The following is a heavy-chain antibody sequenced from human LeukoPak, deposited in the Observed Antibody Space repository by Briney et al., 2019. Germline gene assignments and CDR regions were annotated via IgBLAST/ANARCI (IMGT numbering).Heavy chain of an antibody. Sequence: GGFLRLSCAASGFTFSSYSMNWVRQAPGKGLEWVSSISSSSSYIYYADSVKGRFTISRDNAKNSLYLQMNSLRAEDTAVYYCATPYDILTSDAFDIWGQGTMVTVSS. CDR2: ISSSSSYI. CDR1: GFTFSSYS. V-gene: IGHV3-21*01. D-gene: IGHD3-9*01. CDR3: ATPYDILTSDAFDI. J-gene: IGHJ3*02.